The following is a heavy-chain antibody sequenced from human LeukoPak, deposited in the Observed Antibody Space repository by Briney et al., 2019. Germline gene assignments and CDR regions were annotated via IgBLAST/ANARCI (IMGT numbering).Heavy chain of an antibody. D-gene: IGHD1/OR15-1a*01. CDR2: ISSSGSTI. J-gene: IGHJ4*02. V-gene: IGHV3-11*01. CDR1: GFTFSDYY. CDR3: ARVRAGTTDY. Sequence: AGSLRLSCAASGFTFSDYYMSWIRQAPGKGLEGGSYISSSGSTIYYADSVKGRFTITRDNAKNSLYLQMNSLRAEGTAVYYCARVRAGTTDYWGQGTMVTVS.